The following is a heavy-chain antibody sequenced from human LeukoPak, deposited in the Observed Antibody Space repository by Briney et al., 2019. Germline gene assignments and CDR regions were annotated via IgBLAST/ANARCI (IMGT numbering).Heavy chain of an antibody. V-gene: IGHV4-39*01. CDR3: ARQGGDLGFGEFFAHYYYYYGMDV. CDR1: GGSISSSSYY. Sequence: SETLSLTCTVSGGSISSSSYYWGWIRQPPGKGLEWIGSIYYSGSTYYNPSLKSRVTISVDTSKNQFSLKLSSVTAADTAVYYCARQGGDLGFGEFFAHYYYYYGMDVWGQGTTVTVSS. D-gene: IGHD3-10*01. J-gene: IGHJ6*02. CDR2: IYYSGST.